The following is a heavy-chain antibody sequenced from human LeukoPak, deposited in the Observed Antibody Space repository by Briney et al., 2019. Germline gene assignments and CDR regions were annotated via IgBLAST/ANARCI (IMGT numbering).Heavy chain of an antibody. CDR1: GFTVSSNY. CDR2: IYSGGST. Sequence: GGSLRLSCAASGFTVSSNYMNWVRQAPGKGLEWVSVIYSGGSTYYADSVKGRFTISRDNSKNTLHLQMNSLRAEDTAVYYCARRPSGNYYYYGMDVWGQGTTVTVSS. CDR3: ARRPSGNYYYYGMDV. J-gene: IGHJ6*02. D-gene: IGHD1-26*01. V-gene: IGHV3-53*01.